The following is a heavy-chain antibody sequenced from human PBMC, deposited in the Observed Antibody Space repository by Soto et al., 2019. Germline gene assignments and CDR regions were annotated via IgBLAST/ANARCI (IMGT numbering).Heavy chain of an antibody. CDR2: MNPNSGNT. D-gene: IGHD2-2*01. CDR3: ARGEPSDCSSTSCYEILTVLDP. Sequence: GASVKVSCKASGYTFTSYDINWVRQATGQGLEWMGWMNPNSGNTGYAQKFQGRVTMTRNTSISTAYMELSSLRSEDTAVYYCARGEPSDCSSTSCYEILTVLDPWGQGTLVTVSS. CDR1: GYTFTSYD. V-gene: IGHV1-8*01. J-gene: IGHJ5*02.